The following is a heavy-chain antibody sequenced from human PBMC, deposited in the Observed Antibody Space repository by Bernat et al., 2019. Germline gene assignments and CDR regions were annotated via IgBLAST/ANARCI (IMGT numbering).Heavy chain of an antibody. V-gene: IGHV3-30-3*01. CDR1: GFTFSSYA. CDR2: ISYDGSNK. Sequence: QVQLVESGGGVVQPGRSLRLSCAASGFTFSSYAMHWVRQAPGKGLEWVAVISYDGSNKDYANSVKGRFTISQHKSKKTLNLQMNSVGDEDADVCYCARGSHRPTWIQDYYYGMDVWGEGTEVTVSS. D-gene: IGHD5-18*01. CDR3: ARGSHRPTWIQDYYYGMDV. J-gene: IGHJ6*04.